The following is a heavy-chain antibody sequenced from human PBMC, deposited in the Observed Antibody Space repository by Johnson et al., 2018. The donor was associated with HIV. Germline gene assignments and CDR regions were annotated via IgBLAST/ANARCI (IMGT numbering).Heavy chain of an antibody. V-gene: IGHV3-7*04. CDR3: ARGLEGYSSSTLYAFDI. D-gene: IGHD6-6*01. J-gene: IGHJ3*02. CDR1: GFTFSNHD. CDR2: IKQDGSEK. Sequence: MLLVESGGGVVQPGRSLRLSCAASGFTFSNHDMHWVRQTTGKGLEWVANIKQDGSEKYYVDSVKGRFTISRDNAKNSRYLQMNSLRAEDTAVYYCARGLEGYSSSTLYAFDIWGQGTMVTVSS.